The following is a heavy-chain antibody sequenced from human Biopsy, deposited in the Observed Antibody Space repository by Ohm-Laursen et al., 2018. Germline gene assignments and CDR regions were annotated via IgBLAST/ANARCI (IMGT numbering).Heavy chain of an antibody. CDR1: GDSITSYF. CDR2: IYYRGNT. D-gene: IGHD3-10*01. J-gene: IGHJ3*01. Sequence: TLSLTCTVSGDSITSYFWNWIRQAPGKGLEWIGNIYYRGNTNYSPSPKSRATISLDSSKNQFSLNLNSVTATDTAVYYCARRLPLRGFAFDVWGQGTVVTVS. V-gene: IGHV4-59*08. CDR3: ARRLPLRGFAFDV.